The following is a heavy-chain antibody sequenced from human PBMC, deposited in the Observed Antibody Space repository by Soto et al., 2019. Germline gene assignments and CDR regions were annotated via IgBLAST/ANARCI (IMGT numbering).Heavy chain of an antibody. Sequence: QITLKESGPTLVKPTQTLTLTCTFSGFSLSTSGVGVGWIRQPPGKALEWLALIYWDDDKRYSPSLKSRLTITKDTSKNQVVLTMTNMDPVDTATYYCAQINSSGWYKTYYFDYWGQGTLVTVSS. D-gene: IGHD6-19*01. CDR1: GFSLSTSGVG. CDR3: AQINSSGWYKTYYFDY. CDR2: IYWDDDK. V-gene: IGHV2-5*02. J-gene: IGHJ4*02.